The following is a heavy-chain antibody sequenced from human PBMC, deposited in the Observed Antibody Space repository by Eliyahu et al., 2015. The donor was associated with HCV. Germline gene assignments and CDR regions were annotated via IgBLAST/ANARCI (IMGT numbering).Heavy chain of an antibody. J-gene: IGHJ4*02. D-gene: IGHD6-19*01. CDR3: ARHRGLDALDY. V-gene: IGHV4-39*01. CDR1: GGSISSNSYY. CDR2: IYYTGGI. Sequence: QLQLQESGPGLVKPSETLSLTCSVXGGSISSNSYYWGWIRQPPGKGLEWIGSIYYTGGIYSNPSLKGRVTMSVDTSKNQFSLKLNSVTAADTSMYYCARHRGLDALDYWGQGTLVTVSS.